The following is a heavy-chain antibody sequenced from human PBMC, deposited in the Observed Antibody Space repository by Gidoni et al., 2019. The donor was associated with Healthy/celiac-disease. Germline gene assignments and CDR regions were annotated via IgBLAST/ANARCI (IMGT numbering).Heavy chain of an antibody. CDR3: AKDKTEQWLAYFDY. J-gene: IGHJ4*02. CDR2: ISWNSGSI. D-gene: IGHD6-19*01. Sequence: EVQLVESGGGLVQPGRSLRLSCAASGFTFDDYAMHWFRQAPGKGLEWVSGISWNSGSIGYADSVKGRFTISRDNAKNSLYLQMNSLRAEDTALYYCAKDKTEQWLAYFDYWGQGTLVTVSS. V-gene: IGHV3-9*01. CDR1: GFTFDDYA.